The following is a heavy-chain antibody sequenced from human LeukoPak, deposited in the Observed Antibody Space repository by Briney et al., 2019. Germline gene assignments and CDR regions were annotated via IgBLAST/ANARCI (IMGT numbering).Heavy chain of an antibody. Sequence: AGGSLRLSCAASGLTFSSYGMNWVRKAPGKGLEWVAVIWYDGSNKYYADSVKGRFTISRDNSKNTLYLQMSSLRAEDTAVYYCAKDYYYDSSGPDYWGQGTLVTVSS. D-gene: IGHD3-22*01. CDR2: IWYDGSNK. CDR3: AKDYYYDSSGPDY. V-gene: IGHV3-33*06. J-gene: IGHJ4*02. CDR1: GLTFSSYG.